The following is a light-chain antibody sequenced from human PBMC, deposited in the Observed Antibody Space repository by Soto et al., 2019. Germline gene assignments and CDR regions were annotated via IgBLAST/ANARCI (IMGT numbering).Light chain of an antibody. V-gene: IGLV2-14*01. CDR1: SSDVGGYNY. J-gene: IGLJ2*01. CDR2: DVS. CDR3: SSYTSSSTLV. Sequence: QSALTQPASVSGSPGQSITISCTGTSSDVGGYNYVSWYQQHPGKAPKLMIYDVSNRPSGVSNRFSGSKSGNTASLTISGLQAEXEADYYCSSYTSSSTLVFGGGTQLTVL.